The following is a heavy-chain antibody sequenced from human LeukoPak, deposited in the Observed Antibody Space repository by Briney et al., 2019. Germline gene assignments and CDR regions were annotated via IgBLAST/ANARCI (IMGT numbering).Heavy chain of an antibody. CDR1: GYTFTTYG. CDR3: AREIYGRFDF. J-gene: IGHJ4*02. D-gene: IGHD4-17*01. V-gene: IGHV1-18*01. CDR2: INPYKGNT. Sequence: ASVKVSCKASGYTFTTYGISWVRQAPGQGLEWMGWINPYKGNTNYAQKFQGRVTLTTDTSTSTAYMDLRSLRSDDTAMYYCAREIYGRFDFWGQGTLVTVSS.